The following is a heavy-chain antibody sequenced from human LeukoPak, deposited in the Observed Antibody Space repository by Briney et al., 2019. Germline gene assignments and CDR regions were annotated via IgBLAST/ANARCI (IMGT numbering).Heavy chain of an antibody. D-gene: IGHD1-26*01. CDR3: ASNSYSGSYFRAETDI. V-gene: IGHV4-61*01. Sequence: SETLSLTCTVSGDSFSSVTDYWAWIRQPPGKGLEWIGYIYYSGSTNYNPSLKSRVTISVDTSKNQFSLRLSSVTAADTAVYYCASNSYSGSYFRAETDIWGQGTMVTVSS. CDR2: IYYSGST. CDR1: GDSFSSVTDY. J-gene: IGHJ3*02.